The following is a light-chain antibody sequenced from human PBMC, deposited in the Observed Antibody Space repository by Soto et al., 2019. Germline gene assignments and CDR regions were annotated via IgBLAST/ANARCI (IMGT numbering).Light chain of an antibody. CDR3: LSFDSSLSVV. Sequence: LTQPPSVSGAPGQRVTISCTGSSSNIGAGYDVHWYQQLPGRAPKLLIYGNTNRPSGVPDRFSGSKSGTSASLASTGLQAEDEADYYCLSFDSSLSVVFGGGTKLTVL. CDR1: SSNIGAGYD. J-gene: IGLJ2*01. V-gene: IGLV1-40*01. CDR2: GNT.